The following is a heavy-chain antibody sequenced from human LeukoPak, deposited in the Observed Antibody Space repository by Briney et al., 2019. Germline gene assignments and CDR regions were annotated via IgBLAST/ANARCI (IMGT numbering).Heavy chain of an antibody. D-gene: IGHD4-17*01. CDR3: ARGSRDYVAMYFDL. CDR2: IYYSGST. J-gene: IGHJ2*01. CDR1: EGSINSDSFY. V-gene: IGHV4-61*01. Sequence: KPSETLSLTCKVSEGSINSDSFYWSWIRQPPGKGLEWIGYIYYSGSTNYNPSLKSRVTISVDTSKNQFSLKLSSVTAADTAVYYCARGSRDYVAMYFDLWGRGTLVTVSS.